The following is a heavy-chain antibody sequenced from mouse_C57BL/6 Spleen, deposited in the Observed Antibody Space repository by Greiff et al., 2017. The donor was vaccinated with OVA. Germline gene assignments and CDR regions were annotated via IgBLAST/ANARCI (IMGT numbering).Heavy chain of an antibody. J-gene: IGHJ4*01. V-gene: IGHV1-69*01. CDR2: IDPSDSYT. D-gene: IGHD2-2*01. CDR3: ARGGYDGYYYARDY. CDR1: GYTFTSYW. Sequence: QVQLQQPGAELVMPGASVKLSCKASGYTFTSYWMHWVKQRPGQGLEWIGEIDPSDSYTNYNQKFKGKSTLTVDKSSSTAYMQLSSLTSEDSAVYYSARGGYDGYYYARDYWGQGTSVTVSS.